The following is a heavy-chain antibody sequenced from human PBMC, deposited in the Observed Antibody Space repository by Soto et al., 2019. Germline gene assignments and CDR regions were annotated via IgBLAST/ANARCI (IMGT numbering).Heavy chain of an antibody. CDR1: GFSLSTSGVG. J-gene: IGHJ5*02. D-gene: IGHD4-17*01. Sequence: QITLKESGPTLVKPTQTLTLTCTFSGFSLSTSGVGVGWIRQPPGKALEWLALIYWDDDKRYSPCLKSRLTITKDTSKNQVVLTMTNMDPVDTATYYCAHRHPDYGDSPHVFDPWGQGTLVTVSS. CDR3: AHRHPDYGDSPHVFDP. V-gene: IGHV2-5*02. CDR2: IYWDDDK.